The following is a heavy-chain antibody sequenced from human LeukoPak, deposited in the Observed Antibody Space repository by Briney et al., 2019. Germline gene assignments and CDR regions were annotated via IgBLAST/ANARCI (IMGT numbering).Heavy chain of an antibody. CDR1: GFTFSSYW. J-gene: IGHJ5*02. CDR2: INSDGSST. Sequence: PGGSLRLSCAASGFTFSSYWMHWVRQAPGKGLVWVSRINSDGSSTSYADSVKGRFTISRDNAKNTLYLQMNSLRAEDTAVYYCARANYYDSSGYYYCPWGQGTLVTVSS. CDR3: ARANYYDSSGYYYCP. D-gene: IGHD3-22*01. V-gene: IGHV3-74*01.